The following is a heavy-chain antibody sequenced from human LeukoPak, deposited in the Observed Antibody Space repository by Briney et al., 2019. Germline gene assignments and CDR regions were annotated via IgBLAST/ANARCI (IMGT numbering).Heavy chain of an antibody. CDR3: ARAPPGRDLLGGFDF. D-gene: IGHD2-15*01. CDR2: ISRSSSYI. CDR1: GFTFSSYS. J-gene: IGHJ4*02. Sequence: PGGSLRLSCAGSGFTFSSYSMNWVRQAPGKGLHWVSSISRSSSYIYYADSVRGRFTISRDNARNSLYLQMNSLRAEDTAVYYCARAPPGRDLLGGFDFWGQGIRVTVSS. V-gene: IGHV3-21*01.